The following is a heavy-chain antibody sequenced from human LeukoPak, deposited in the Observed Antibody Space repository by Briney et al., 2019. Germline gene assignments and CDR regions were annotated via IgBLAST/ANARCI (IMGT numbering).Heavy chain of an antibody. CDR2: ISSSSNYI. CDR3: VVDSSGYYYFDY. V-gene: IGHV3-21*01. D-gene: IGHD3-22*01. CDR1: GFTFSSYA. J-gene: IGHJ4*02. Sequence: NPGGSLRLSCAASGFTFSSYAMNWVRQAPGKGLEWVSSISSSSNYIYYADSVKGRFTISRDNAKNSLYLQMNSLRAEDTAVYYCVVDSSGYYYFDYWGQGTLVTVSS.